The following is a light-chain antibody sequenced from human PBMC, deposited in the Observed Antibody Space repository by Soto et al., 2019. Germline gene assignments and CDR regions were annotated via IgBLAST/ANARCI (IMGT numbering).Light chain of an antibody. Sequence: QSALTQPASVSGSPGQSITISCTGTSSDVAGYNYVSWYQQNPGKAPKLMIYDVSNRPSGVSNRFSGSKSGNTASLTISGLQAEDEADYYCSSYTSSSTEVFGTGTKLTVL. V-gene: IGLV2-14*01. J-gene: IGLJ1*01. CDR2: DVS. CDR1: SSDVAGYNY. CDR3: SSYTSSSTEV.